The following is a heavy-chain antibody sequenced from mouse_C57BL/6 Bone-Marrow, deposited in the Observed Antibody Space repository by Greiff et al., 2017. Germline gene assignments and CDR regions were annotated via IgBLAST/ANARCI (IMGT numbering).Heavy chain of an antibody. D-gene: IGHD1-1*01. Sequence: QVKLQQSGPGLVQPSQSLSITCTVSGFSLTNYGVNWVSQSQGKGLEWLGVIWSGGSTDYNAPFISRLSISKDNSKSQVFFKMNSLQADDTAIYYCARKGGLLRENTMYYWGQGTAVTVSS. V-gene: IGHV2-2*01. CDR3: ARKGGLLRENTMYY. CDR2: IWSGGST. J-gene: IGHJ4*01. CDR1: GFSLTNYG.